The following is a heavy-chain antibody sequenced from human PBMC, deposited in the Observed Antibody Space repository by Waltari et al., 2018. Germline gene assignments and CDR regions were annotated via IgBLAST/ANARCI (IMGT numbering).Heavy chain of an antibody. CDR3: ATLPIPLELWYFDL. Sequence: QLQLQESGPGLVNPSETLSLTCTVSGVSISTSRYYWGWIRQPPGKGLDWIGSLHYGGTSYFHPSLNGRVTISVDTSKNQFSLTLTSVTAADTAVYYCATLPIPLELWYFDLWGRGTLVTVSS. V-gene: IGHV4-39*01. J-gene: IGHJ2*01. CDR2: LHYGGTS. D-gene: IGHD1-7*01. CDR1: GVSISTSRYY.